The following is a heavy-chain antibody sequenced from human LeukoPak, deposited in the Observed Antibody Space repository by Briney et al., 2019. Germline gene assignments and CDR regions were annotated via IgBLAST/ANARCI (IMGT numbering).Heavy chain of an antibody. D-gene: IGHD3-22*01. CDR3: ARDRRAYNYDSSQAFDM. Sequence: ASVKVSCKASGYTFTSYGISWVRQAPGQGLEWMGWISVNNGNTNYAQNVQDRVIMTADTFTNIAYMELRSLRSDDTAVYYCARDRRAYNYDSSQAFDMWGQGTMVTVSS. CDR1: GYTFTSYG. J-gene: IGHJ3*02. CDR2: ISVNNGNT. V-gene: IGHV1-18*01.